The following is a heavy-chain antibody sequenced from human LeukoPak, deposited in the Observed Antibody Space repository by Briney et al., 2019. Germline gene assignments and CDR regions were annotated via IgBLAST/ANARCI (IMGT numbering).Heavy chain of an antibody. D-gene: IGHD2-15*01. CDR2: IIPIFGTA. V-gene: IGHV1-69*06. Sequence: SVKVSCKASGGTFSSYAISWVRQAPGQGLEWMGGIIPIFGTAIYAQKFQGRVTMTEDTSTDTAYMELSSLRSEDTAVYYCATLWGGYCSGGSCYSRALDYWGQGTLVTVSS. CDR1: GGTFSSYA. CDR3: ATLWGGYCSGGSCYSRALDY. J-gene: IGHJ4*02.